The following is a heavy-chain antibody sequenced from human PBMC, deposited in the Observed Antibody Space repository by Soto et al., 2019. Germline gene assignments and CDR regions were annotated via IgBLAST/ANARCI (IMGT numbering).Heavy chain of an antibody. CDR1: GGTFSSYA. J-gene: IGHJ4*02. D-gene: IGHD3-22*01. V-gene: IGHV1-69*13. Sequence: SVKVSCKASGGTFSSYAISWVRQAPGQGLEWMGGIIPIFGTANYAQKFQGRVTITADESTSTAYMELSSLRSEDTAVYYCARSGYYYDSSGYPNLYYFDYWGQGTLVTVSS. CDR3: ARSGYYYDSSGYPNLYYFDY. CDR2: IIPIFGTA.